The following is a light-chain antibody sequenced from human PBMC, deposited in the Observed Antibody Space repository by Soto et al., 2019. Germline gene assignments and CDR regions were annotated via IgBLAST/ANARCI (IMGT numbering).Light chain of an antibody. V-gene: IGLV2-11*01. CDR3: SSYAGSNVV. CDR1: SSDVGGYDY. CDR2: DVS. J-gene: IGLJ2*01. Sequence: QSALTQPRSVSGSPGQSVTISCTGTSSDVGGYDYVSWYQQHPGKATKLMVYDVSARPSGVPDRFSGSKSGKTASLTISGLQVEDEADYYCSSYAGSNVVFGGGTQLTVL.